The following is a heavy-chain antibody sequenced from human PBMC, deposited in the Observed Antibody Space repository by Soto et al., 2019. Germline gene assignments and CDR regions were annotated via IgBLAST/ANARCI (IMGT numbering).Heavy chain of an antibody. D-gene: IGHD5-12*01. Sequence: QVQLVQSGAEVKKPGSSVKVSCKASGGTFSSYAISWVRQAPGQGLEWMGGIIPIFGTANYAQKFQGRVTITADESTSTADMELSRLRSADTAVYYCAITHRGVEMATFGYWGQGTLVTVSS. J-gene: IGHJ4*02. CDR3: AITHRGVEMATFGY. V-gene: IGHV1-69*12. CDR2: IIPIFGTA. CDR1: GGTFSSYA.